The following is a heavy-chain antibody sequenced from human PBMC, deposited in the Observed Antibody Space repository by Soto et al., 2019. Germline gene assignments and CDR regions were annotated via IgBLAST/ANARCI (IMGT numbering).Heavy chain of an antibody. J-gene: IGHJ3*01. CDR3: ASWHLREHAYDV. CDR1: GLTVSGKYY. D-gene: IGHD4-17*01. Sequence: DVQLVESGGGLIQPGGSLRLSCAAFGLTVSGKYYMAWVRQAPGKGLEWLSALYDLDGIYYADSVKGRFTTSGDSSKNIVYLQMNYLRPDDTAVYYCASWHLREHAYDVWGQGTTVTVSS. CDR2: LYDLDGI. V-gene: IGHV3-53*01.